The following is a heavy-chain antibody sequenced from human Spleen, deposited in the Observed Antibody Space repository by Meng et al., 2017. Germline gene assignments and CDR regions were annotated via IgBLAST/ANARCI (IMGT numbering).Heavy chain of an antibody. V-gene: IGHV2-5*02. CDR1: GFSLSTSGVG. J-gene: IGHJ4*02. Sequence: SGPTLVKPTQTLTLTCTFSGFSLSTSGVGVGWIRQPPGKALEWLALIYWDDDKRYSPSLKSRLTITKDTSKNQVVLTMTKMDPVDTATYYCAHSGRFLEWLSPIFDYWGQGTLVTVSS. D-gene: IGHD3-3*01. CDR2: IYWDDDK. CDR3: AHSGRFLEWLSPIFDY.